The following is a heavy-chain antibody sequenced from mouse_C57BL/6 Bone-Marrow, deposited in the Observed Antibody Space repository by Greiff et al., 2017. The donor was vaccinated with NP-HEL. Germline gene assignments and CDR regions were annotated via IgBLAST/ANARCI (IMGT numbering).Heavy chain of an antibody. CDR1: GYSITSGYY. CDR2: ISYDGSN. V-gene: IGHV3-6*01. D-gene: IGHD4-1*01. Sequence: VQLKESGPGLVKPSQSLSLTCSVTGYSITSGYYWNWIRQFPGNKLEWMGYISYDGSNNYNPSLKNRISITRDTSKNQFFLKLNSVTTEDTATYYCARLRWDDYWGQGTTLTVSS. J-gene: IGHJ2*01. CDR3: ARLRWDDY.